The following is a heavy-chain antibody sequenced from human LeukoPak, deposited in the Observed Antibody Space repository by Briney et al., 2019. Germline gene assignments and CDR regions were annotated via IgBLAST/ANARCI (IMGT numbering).Heavy chain of an antibody. D-gene: IGHD3-10*02. J-gene: IGHJ6*03. CDR3: AREYYVRYYYYMDV. CDR2: IYYSGST. Sequence: PSETLSLTCTVSGGSISSYYWSWIRQPPGKGLEWIGYIYYSGSTNYNPSLKSRVTMSVDTSKNHFSLKLSSVTAADTAVYYCAREYYVRYYYYMDVWGKGTTVTISS. V-gene: IGHV4-59*12. CDR1: GGSISSYY.